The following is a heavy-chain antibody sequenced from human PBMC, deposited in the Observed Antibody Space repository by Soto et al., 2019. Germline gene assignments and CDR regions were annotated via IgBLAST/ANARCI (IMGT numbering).Heavy chain of an antibody. V-gene: IGHV3-30-3*01. Sequence: GGSLRLSCAPSGFTFSSYAMHGVRQSPGKGLEWVAVISYDGSNKYYADSVRGRFTISRDNSKNTLYLQMNSLRAEDTAVYYCARSVTTFDGVFDYWGQGTLVTVSS. CDR3: ARSVTTFDGVFDY. CDR1: GFTFSSYA. D-gene: IGHD4-4*01. CDR2: ISYDGSNK. J-gene: IGHJ4*02.